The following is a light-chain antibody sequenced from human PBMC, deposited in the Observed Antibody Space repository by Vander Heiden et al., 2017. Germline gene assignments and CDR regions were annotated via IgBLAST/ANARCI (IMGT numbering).Light chain of an antibody. V-gene: IGLV2-8*01. Sequence: QSALTQPPSASGSPGQSVTISCTGTSSDVGGYNYDSWYQQHPGNAPKLMIYEVSKRPSGVPDRFSGSKSGTTASLTVSGLQAEDEADYYCSSYAGSNNYVFGTGTKVTVL. CDR1: SSDVGGYNY. CDR3: SSYAGSNNYV. J-gene: IGLJ1*01. CDR2: EVS.